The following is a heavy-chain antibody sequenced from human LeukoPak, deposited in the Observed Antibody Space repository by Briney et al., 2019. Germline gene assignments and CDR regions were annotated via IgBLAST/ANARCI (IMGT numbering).Heavy chain of an antibody. D-gene: IGHD3-10*01. J-gene: IGHJ4*02. CDR2: ITSDGSNT. CDR3: ARDAGAGTPFDY. Sequence: GGSLRLSCAASGFTFSDYWIHWVRQVPGKGLLGVSRITSDGSNTRYADSVRGRFTISRDNAKNMVYLQMSSLSAEDTAVYYCARDAGAGTPFDYWGQGTLVTVSS. CDR1: GFTFSDYW. V-gene: IGHV3-74*01.